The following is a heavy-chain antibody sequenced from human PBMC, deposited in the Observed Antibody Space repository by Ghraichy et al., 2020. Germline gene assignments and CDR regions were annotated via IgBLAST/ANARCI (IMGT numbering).Heavy chain of an antibody. CDR1: GGSISSYY. V-gene: IGHV4-59*01. CDR3: AREGGCSGGSCYGSNWFDP. D-gene: IGHD2-15*01. CDR2: IYYSGST. J-gene: IGHJ5*02. Sequence: SQTLSLTCTVSGGSISSYYWSWIRQPPGKGLEWIGYIYYSGSTNYNPSLKSRVTISVDTSKNQFSLKLSSVTAADTAVYYCAREGGCSGGSCYGSNWFDPWGQGTLVTVSS.